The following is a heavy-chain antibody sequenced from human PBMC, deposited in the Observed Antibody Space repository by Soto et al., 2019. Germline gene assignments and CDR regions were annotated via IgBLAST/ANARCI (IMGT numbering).Heavy chain of an antibody. J-gene: IGHJ3*02. CDR2: INPNSGGT. D-gene: IGHD1-26*01. V-gene: IGHV1-2*04. Sequence: EASVKVSCKASGYTFTVYYMHWVRQAPGQGLEWMGWINPNSGGTNYAQKFQGWVTMTRDTSISTAYMELSRLRSDDTAVYYCARDSTTYAFDIWGQGTMVTVSS. CDR1: GYTFTVYY. CDR3: ARDSTTYAFDI.